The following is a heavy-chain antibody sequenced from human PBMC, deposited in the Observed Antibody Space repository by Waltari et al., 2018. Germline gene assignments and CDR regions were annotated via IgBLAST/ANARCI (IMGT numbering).Heavy chain of an antibody. J-gene: IGHJ4*02. CDR3: ATEPYSSSYYFDY. Sequence: EVQLVESGGGLVQPGGSLSLSCAASGFTFSSYWMSWVRQAPGKGLEWVANIKQDGSEKDYVDSVKGRFTISRDNAKNSLYLQMNSLRAEDTAVYYCATEPYSSSYYFDYWGQGTLVTVSS. CDR1: GFTFSSYW. V-gene: IGHV3-7*01. CDR2: IKQDGSEK. D-gene: IGHD6-6*01.